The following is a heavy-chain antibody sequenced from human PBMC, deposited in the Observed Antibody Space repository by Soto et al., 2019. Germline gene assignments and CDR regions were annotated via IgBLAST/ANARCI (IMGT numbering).Heavy chain of an antibody. V-gene: IGHV1-69*13. CDR3: ASTRMTGYCSGGSCQNNWFDP. CDR2: IIPIFGTA. J-gene: IGHJ5*02. Sequence: SVKVSCKASGGTFSSYAISWVRQAPGQGLEWMGGIIPIFGTANYAQNFQGRVTITADESTSTAYMELSSLRSEDTAVYYCASTRMTGYCSGGSCQNNWFDPWGQGTLVTVSS. D-gene: IGHD2-15*01. CDR1: GGTFSSYA.